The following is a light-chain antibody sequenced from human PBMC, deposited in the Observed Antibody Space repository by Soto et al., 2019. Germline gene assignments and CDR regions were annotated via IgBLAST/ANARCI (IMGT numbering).Light chain of an antibody. CDR3: QQYGSSPPYT. CDR2: GSS. Sequence: EVVLTQSPGTLSLSPGERATLSCRASQSVSNNYFAWYQQKPGQAPRLLIFGSSDRATGIPDRFSGSGSGTDLTLTISRLEPEDFAVYYCQQYGSSPPYTFGQGIKLEIK. CDR1: QSVSNNY. J-gene: IGKJ2*01. V-gene: IGKV3-20*01.